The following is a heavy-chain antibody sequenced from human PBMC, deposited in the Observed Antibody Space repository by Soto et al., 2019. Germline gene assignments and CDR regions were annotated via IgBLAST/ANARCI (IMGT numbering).Heavy chain of an antibody. D-gene: IGHD1-26*01. J-gene: IGHJ6*02. Sequence: ASVKVSCKASGYTFSHYGIGWVRQAPGQGLEWMGWISAYNGKRHFAEGLRGRITMTTNTTTSTADMELRSLSSDDTAVYYCARGGQECSNSGCGYIYDGTDVWGQGTTVTVSS. CDR3: ARGGQECSNSGCGYIYDGTDV. CDR1: GYTFSHYG. V-gene: IGHV1-18*01. CDR2: ISAYNGKR.